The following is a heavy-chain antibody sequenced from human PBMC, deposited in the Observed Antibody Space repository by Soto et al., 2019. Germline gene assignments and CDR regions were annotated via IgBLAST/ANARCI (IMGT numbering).Heavy chain of an antibody. V-gene: IGHV1-3*01. J-gene: IGHJ6*02. CDR3: AREYSSSSYYYYGMDV. D-gene: IGHD6-6*01. CDR1: GYEWAYIS. CDR2: INAGNGNT. Sequence: LLNRSCKTSGYEWAYISVDSVPQKNKQRLEWMGWINAGNGNTKYSQKFQGRVTITRDTSASTAYMELSSLRSEDTAVYYCAREYSSSSYYYYGMDVWGQGTTVTVSS.